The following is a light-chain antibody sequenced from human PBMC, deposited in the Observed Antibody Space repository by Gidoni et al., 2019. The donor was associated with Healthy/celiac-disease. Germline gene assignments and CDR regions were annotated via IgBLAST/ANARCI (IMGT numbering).Light chain of an antibody. CDR1: QSIGSS. Sequence: EIVLTQSPDFQSVTPQEKVTITCRASQSIGSSLHWYQQKPDQSPKLLIKYASQSVSGVTLRFSGSGSGTDFTLTINRLEAEDAATYYGHQSSSLPTFGQGTKVEIK. CDR3: HQSSSLPT. CDR2: YAS. V-gene: IGKV6-21*01. J-gene: IGKJ1*01.